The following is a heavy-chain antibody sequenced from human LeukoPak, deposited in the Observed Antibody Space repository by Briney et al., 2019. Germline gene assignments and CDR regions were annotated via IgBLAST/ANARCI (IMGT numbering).Heavy chain of an antibody. CDR3: ANSGGARAFDI. CDR2: IWSDGSTK. CDR1: GFTFSSYG. Sequence: GGSLRLSCAASGFTFSSYGMHWVRQAPGKGLEWVAVIWSDGSTKNYADSVKGRFTISRDNSKNTLYLLMNSLRAEDTAVYCCANSGGARAFDIWGQGTMVAVSS. J-gene: IGHJ3*02. D-gene: IGHD4-23*01. V-gene: IGHV3-33*06.